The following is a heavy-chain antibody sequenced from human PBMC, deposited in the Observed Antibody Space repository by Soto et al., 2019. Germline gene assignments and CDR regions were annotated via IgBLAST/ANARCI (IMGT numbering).Heavy chain of an antibody. D-gene: IGHD5-18*01. CDR3: ARFLTADAFDI. CDR1: GGSFSGYY. J-gene: IGHJ3*02. Sequence: SETLSLTCAVYGGSFSGYYWSWIRQPPGKGLEWIGEINHSGSTNYNPSLKSRVTISVDTSKNQFSLKLSSVTAADTDVYYCARFLTADAFDIWGQGTMVTV. V-gene: IGHV4-34*01. CDR2: INHSGST.